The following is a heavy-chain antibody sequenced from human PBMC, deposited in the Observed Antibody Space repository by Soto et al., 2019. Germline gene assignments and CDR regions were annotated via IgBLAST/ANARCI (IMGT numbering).Heavy chain of an antibody. CDR1: GYTFTSYG. CDR3: ARAYDSSGYPKFDH. Sequence: QVQLVQSAAEVKEPGASVKVSCKASGYTFTSYGISWVRQAPGQGLEWMGWISARNGNTKYAQKLQGRVAMTTDTSTGTAHMELRSLRSDDTAVYYCARAYDSSGYPKFDHWGQGTLVTVSS. V-gene: IGHV1-18*01. CDR2: ISARNGNT. J-gene: IGHJ4*02. D-gene: IGHD3-22*01.